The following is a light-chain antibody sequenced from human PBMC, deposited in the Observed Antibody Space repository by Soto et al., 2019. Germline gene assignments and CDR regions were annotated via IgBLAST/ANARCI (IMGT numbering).Light chain of an antibody. CDR3: QKYNSAPRT. CDR2: AAS. V-gene: IGKV1-27*01. Sequence: DIQMTQSPSSLSASVGDRVTITCWASQGISNYLAWYQQKPGKVPKLLIYAASTLQSGVPSRFSGSGSGTDFTLTISSLQPEDVATYYCQKYNSAPRTFGQGTKVAIK. CDR1: QGISNY. J-gene: IGKJ1*01.